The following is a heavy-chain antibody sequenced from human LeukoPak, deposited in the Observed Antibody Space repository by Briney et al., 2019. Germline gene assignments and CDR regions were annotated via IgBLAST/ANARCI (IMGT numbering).Heavy chain of an antibody. J-gene: IGHJ4*02. CDR2: ISSSSSYI. CDR3: AREYCSSTSCYVDY. D-gene: IGHD2-2*01. Sequence: GGSLRLSCAASGFTFSSYSMNWVRQAPGKGLEWVSSISSSSSYIYYADSVKGRFTISRDNAKNSLYLQMNSLRAEDTAVYYCAREYCSSTSCYVDYWGQGTLVTVSS. V-gene: IGHV3-21*01. CDR1: GFTFSSYS.